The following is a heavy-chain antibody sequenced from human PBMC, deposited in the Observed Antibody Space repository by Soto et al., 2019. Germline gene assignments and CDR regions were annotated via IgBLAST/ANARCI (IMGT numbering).Heavy chain of an antibody. V-gene: IGHV1-69*08. D-gene: IGHD5-12*01. J-gene: IGHJ6*02. Sequence: QVQLVQSGAAVKKPGSSVKVSCKASGGTFSSYTISGVRQAPGQGLEWMGRIIPILGIANYAQKFQGRVTITADKSTSTANMELSSLRSEDTAVYYCARDMGDGYNYGHYYYGMDVWGQGTTVTVSS. CDR2: IIPILGIA. CDR3: ARDMGDGYNYGHYYYGMDV. CDR1: GGTFSSYT.